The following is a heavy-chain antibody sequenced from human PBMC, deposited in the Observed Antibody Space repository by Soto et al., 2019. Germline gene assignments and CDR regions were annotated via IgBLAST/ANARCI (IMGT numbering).Heavy chain of an antibody. CDR1: KFTFSPYA. CDR3: ARGIGYCSGGRCQYYGMDV. Sequence: VQLVESGGGVVQPGRSLRLSCAASKFTFSPYAMYWVRQAPGKGLEWVAVISSDGTYKYYADSVKGRFTISRDNSKNTLYLQMNSLTTEDTAVFYCARGIGYCSGGRCQYYGMDVWGQGTTVTVSS. D-gene: IGHD2-15*01. CDR2: ISSDGTYK. J-gene: IGHJ6*02. V-gene: IGHV3-30-3*01.